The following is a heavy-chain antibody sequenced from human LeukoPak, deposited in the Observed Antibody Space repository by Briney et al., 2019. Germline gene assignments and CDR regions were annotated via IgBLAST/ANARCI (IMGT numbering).Heavy chain of an antibody. J-gene: IGHJ4*02. Sequence: GVSLRLSCVASGFTFSSHARHWVRQTPGKGLEWVAVISYDGSYKEYAGSVKGRFTISRDNSENTLYLQMNSLRPDDTAVYYCAKDGSYSGSYLPDYWGQGTPVTVSS. D-gene: IGHD1-26*01. CDR2: ISYDGSYK. V-gene: IGHV3-30*18. CDR3: AKDGSYSGSYLPDY. CDR1: GFTFSSHA.